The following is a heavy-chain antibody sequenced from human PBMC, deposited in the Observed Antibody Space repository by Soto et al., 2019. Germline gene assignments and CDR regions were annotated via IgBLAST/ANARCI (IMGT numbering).Heavy chain of an antibody. D-gene: IGHD2-15*01. CDR2: INPNSGNT. Sequence: QVQLVQSGAEVKKPGASVMLSCKASGYSFTSYDINWVRQAAGQGLEWVGWINPNSGNTDYAQKFQGSVTMTRDTSIRTAYMELSSLRSEDTAVYYCARSPFIDYFSMDVWGKGTTVTVSS. J-gene: IGHJ6*03. V-gene: IGHV1-8*01. CDR3: ARSPFIDYFSMDV. CDR1: GYSFTSYD.